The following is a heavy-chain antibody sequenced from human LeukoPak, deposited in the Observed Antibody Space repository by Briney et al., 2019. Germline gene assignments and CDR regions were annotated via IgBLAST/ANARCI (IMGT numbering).Heavy chain of an antibody. V-gene: IGHV4-34*01. CDR2: INHSGST. CDR3: ARGFLEWLLFDYYYMDV. CDR1: GGSFSGYY. D-gene: IGHD3-3*01. J-gene: IGHJ6*03. Sequence: SETLSLTCAVYGGSFSGYYWSWIRQPPGKGLEWIGEINHSGSTNYNPSLKSRVTISVDTSKNQFSLKLSSVTAADTAVYYCARGFLEWLLFDYYYMDVWGKGTTVTVSS.